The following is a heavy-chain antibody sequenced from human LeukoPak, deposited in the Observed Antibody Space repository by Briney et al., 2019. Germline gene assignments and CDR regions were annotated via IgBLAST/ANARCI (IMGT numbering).Heavy chain of an antibody. D-gene: IGHD3-22*01. CDR2: IYYSGST. J-gene: IGHJ1*01. CDR3: ARLRDYYDSSGYYYSYFQH. CDR1: GGSISSSSYY. V-gene: IGHV4-39*01. Sequence: SETLSLTCTVSGGSISSSSYYWGWIRQPPGKGLEWIGSIYYSGSTYYNPSLKSRVTISVDTSKNQFSLKLSSVTAADTAVYYCARLRDYYDSSGYYYSYFQHWGQGTLVTVSS.